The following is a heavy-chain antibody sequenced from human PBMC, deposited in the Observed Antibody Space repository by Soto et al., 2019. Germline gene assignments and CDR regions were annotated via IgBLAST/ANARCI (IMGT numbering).Heavy chain of an antibody. J-gene: IGHJ5*02. D-gene: IGHD1-20*01. V-gene: IGHV3-30-3*01. Sequence: GSLRLSCAASGFTFSNHAMHWVRRAPGKGLEWVALVAHDGTSKYYAGSVKGRFTISSDKSTNTLFLQIDSLDTEDTAVYYCARDRRITGIVAEIGPWGQGTLVTVSS. CDR2: VAHDGTSK. CDR3: ARDRRITGIVAEIGP. CDR1: GFTFSNHA.